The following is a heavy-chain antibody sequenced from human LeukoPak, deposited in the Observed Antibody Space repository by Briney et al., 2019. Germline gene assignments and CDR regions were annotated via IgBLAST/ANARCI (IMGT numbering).Heavy chain of an antibody. CDR3: ARVELELHLGY. Sequence: KSGGSLRLSCAASGFTFSSYSMNWVRQAPGKGLELVSSISSSSSYIYYADSVKGRFTISRDNAKNSLYLQMNSLRAEDTAVYYCARVELELHLGYWGQGTLVTVSS. V-gene: IGHV3-21*01. CDR2: ISSSSSYI. CDR1: GFTFSSYS. J-gene: IGHJ4*02. D-gene: IGHD1-7*01.